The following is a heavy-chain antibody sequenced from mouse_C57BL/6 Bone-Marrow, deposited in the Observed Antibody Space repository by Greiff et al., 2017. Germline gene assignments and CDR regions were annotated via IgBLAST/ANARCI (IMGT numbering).Heavy chain of an antibody. CDR2: ISGGGGNT. V-gene: IGHV5-9*01. CDR1: GFTFSSYT. CDR3: ARRYFDV. J-gene: IGHJ1*03. Sequence: EVQVVESGGGLVNPGGSLKLSCAASGFTFSSYTMSWVRQTPEKRLEWVATISGGGGNTYYPDSVKGRFTISRDTAKNTLYLQMSSLRSEDTALYYCARRYFDVWGTGTTVTVSS.